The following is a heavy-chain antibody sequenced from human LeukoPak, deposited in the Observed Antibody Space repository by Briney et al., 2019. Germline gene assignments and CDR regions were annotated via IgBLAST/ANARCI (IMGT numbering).Heavy chain of an antibody. CDR3: ARVQRKLYYDFWSGYYGDGMDV. CDR2: MNPSSGNT. CDR1: GYTFTSYD. J-gene: IGHJ6*02. Sequence: ASVKVSCKASGYTFTSYDINWVRQATGQGLEWMGWMNPSSGNTGYAQKFQGRVTMTRNTSISTAYMELSSLRSEDTAVYYCARVQRKLYYDFWSGYYGDGMDVWGQGTTVTVSS. D-gene: IGHD3-3*01. V-gene: IGHV1-8*01.